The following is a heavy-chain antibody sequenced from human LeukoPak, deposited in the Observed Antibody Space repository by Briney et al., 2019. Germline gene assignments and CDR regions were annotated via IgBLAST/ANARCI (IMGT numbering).Heavy chain of an antibody. V-gene: IGHV1-2*02. J-gene: IGHJ4*02. CDR2: INPNSGGT. D-gene: IGHD6-13*01. Sequence: ASVKVSCKVSGYTFTYYYIHWVRQAPGQGLECMGWINPNSGGTNYAQKFQGRVTMTRDTSINTAYMELNRLTSDDTALYYCAGYTNNWYLGGYWGQGTLVAVSS. CDR3: AGYTNNWYLGGY. CDR1: GYTFTYYY.